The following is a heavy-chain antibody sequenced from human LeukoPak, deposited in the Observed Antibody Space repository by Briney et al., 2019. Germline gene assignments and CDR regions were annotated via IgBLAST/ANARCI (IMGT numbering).Heavy chain of an antibody. CDR2: IDTRSRYI. CDR3: AKDKGRVWVDY. CDR1: GFTFNTYS. Sequence: GGSLRLSCAASGFTFNTYSMIWVRQAPGKGLEWVSSIDTRSRYIFYADSMKGRFTISRDNSKNSLYLQMNSLRTEDTALYYCAKDKGRVWVDYWGQGTLVTVSS. V-gene: IGHV3-21*04. D-gene: IGHD3-16*01. J-gene: IGHJ4*02.